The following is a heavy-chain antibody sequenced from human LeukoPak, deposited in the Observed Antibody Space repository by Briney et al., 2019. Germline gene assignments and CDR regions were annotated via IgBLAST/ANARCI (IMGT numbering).Heavy chain of an antibody. CDR2: IKQDGSEK. Sequence: GGSLRLSCAASGFTFSTYWMSWVRQAPGKGLEWVANIKQDGSEKYYVDSVKGRLTISRDNAKKSLYLQMNSLRAEDTAVYYCASVPLGELSLSSPGYWGQGTLVTVSS. J-gene: IGHJ4*02. CDR1: GFTFSTYW. V-gene: IGHV3-7*01. CDR3: ASVPLGELSLSSPGY. D-gene: IGHD3-16*02.